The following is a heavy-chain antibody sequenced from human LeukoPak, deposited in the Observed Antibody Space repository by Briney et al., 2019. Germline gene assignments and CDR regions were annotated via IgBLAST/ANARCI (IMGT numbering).Heavy chain of an antibody. V-gene: IGHV1-2*02. CDR2: INPNSGGT. Sequence: ASVKVSCKASGYTFTGYYMHWVRQAPGQGLEWTGWINPNSGGTNYAQKFQGRVTMTRDTSISTAYMELSRLRSDDTAVYYCASLDYSSTSCYAGNEAYFDYWGQGTLVTVSS. CDR1: GYTFTGYY. D-gene: IGHD2-2*01. J-gene: IGHJ4*02. CDR3: ASLDYSSTSCYAGNEAYFDY.